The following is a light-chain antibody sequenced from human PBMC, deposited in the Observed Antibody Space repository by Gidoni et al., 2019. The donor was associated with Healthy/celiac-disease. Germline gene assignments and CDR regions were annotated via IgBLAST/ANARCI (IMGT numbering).Light chain of an antibody. CDR1: QSVSSY. CDR2: DAS. J-gene: IGKJ3*01. CDR3: QQRRRD. Sequence: EIVLTQSPATLSLSPGERATLSCRASQSVSSYLAWYQQKPGQAPRLLIYDASNRATGIPARFSGSGSGTDFTLTISSLEPEDFAVYYCQQRRRDFGPGTKVDIK. V-gene: IGKV3-11*01.